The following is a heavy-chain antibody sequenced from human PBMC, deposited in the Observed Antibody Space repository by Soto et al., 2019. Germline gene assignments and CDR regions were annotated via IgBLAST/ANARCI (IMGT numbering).Heavy chain of an antibody. J-gene: IGHJ3*02. D-gene: IGHD2-21*02. Sequence: QVQLVESGGGVVQPGRSLRLSCAASGFTFSSYGMHWVRQAPGKGLEWVAVIWYDGSNKYYADSVKGRFTISRDNSKNTLYLQMNSLRAEDTAVYYWAREVGDHDAFDIWGQGKMVTVSS. V-gene: IGHV3-33*01. CDR2: IWYDGSNK. CDR1: GFTFSSYG. CDR3: AREVGDHDAFDI.